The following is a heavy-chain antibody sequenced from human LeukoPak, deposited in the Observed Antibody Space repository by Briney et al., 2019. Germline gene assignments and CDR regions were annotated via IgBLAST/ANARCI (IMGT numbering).Heavy chain of an antibody. CDR2: MNPNRGNT. J-gene: IGHJ5*02. Sequence: VASVKVSCKASGYTFTSYDINWVRQATGQGLEWMGWMNPNRGNTGYAQKFQGRVTMTRNTSISTAYMELSSLRSEDTAVYYCARGKGGRVDGYRINWFDPWGQGTLVTVSS. D-gene: IGHD5-18*01. CDR3: ARGKGGRVDGYRINWFDP. V-gene: IGHV1-8*02. CDR1: GYTFTSYD.